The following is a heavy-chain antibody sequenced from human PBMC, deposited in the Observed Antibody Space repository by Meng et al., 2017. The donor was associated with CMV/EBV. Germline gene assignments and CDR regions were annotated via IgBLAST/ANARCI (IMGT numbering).Heavy chain of an antibody. CDR1: GGSISSSSYY. D-gene: IGHD2/OR15-2a*01. CDR2: MNGGATAK. V-gene: IGHV3-7*01. J-gene: IGHJ4*02. CDR3: ATSKDSPGND. Sequence: ETLSLTCTVSGGSISSSSYYWGWIRQAPGKGLEWVANMNGGATAKFYVGSVRGRFSISRDNAMNALYLQMNSLTVEDTAIYYCATSKDSPGNDWGQGTLVTVSS.